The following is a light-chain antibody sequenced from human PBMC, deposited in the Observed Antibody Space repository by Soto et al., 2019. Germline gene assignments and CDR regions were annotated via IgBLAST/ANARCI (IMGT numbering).Light chain of an antibody. CDR1: SSDVGGYNY. Sequence: QSVLTQPASVSGSPGQSITISCTGTSSDVGGYNYVSWYQHHPGKAPKLMIYGVSNRPSGVSNRFSGSKSGNTASLTISGLQAEDEADYYCTSYTNSITLVFGGGTKLTVL. V-gene: IGLV2-14*01. CDR2: GVS. J-gene: IGLJ2*01. CDR3: TSYTNSITLV.